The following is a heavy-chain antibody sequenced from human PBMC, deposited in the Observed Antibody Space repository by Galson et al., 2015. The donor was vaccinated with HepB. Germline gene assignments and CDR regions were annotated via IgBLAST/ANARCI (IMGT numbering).Heavy chain of an antibody. CDR1: GFTFSSHA. CDR3: ARAEVPFSSGWDYYDH. V-gene: IGHV3-30*03. CDR2: ISYDGVDK. D-gene: IGHD6-19*01. Sequence: LRLSCAVSGFTFSSHAMHWVRQAPGEGLEWVADISYDGVDKYYADSVKGRFTMSRDNAKNTLYLQMSSLTTADTAVYYCARAEVPFSSGWDYYDHWGQGTRVTVSS. J-gene: IGHJ4*02.